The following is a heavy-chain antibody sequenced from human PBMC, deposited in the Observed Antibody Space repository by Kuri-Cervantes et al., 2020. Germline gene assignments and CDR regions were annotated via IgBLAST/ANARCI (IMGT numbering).Heavy chain of an antibody. CDR1: GGSFSGHY. CDR3: ARARGLRLFDC. D-gene: IGHD5-12*01. CDR2: INHSGST. V-gene: IGHV4-34*01. J-gene: IGHJ4*02. Sequence: SETLSLTCAVYGGSFSGHYWTWIRQPPGRGLEWIGEINHSGSTNYNPSLKSRVTISIDRSQNQFSLKLSSVTAADTAVYYCARARGLRLFDCWGQGTLVTVSS.